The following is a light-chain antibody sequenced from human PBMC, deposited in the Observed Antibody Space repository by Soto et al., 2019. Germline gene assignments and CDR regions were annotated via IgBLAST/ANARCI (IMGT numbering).Light chain of an antibody. CDR2: GAS. CDR3: QQRSSWPLT. CDR1: QSLSKS. J-gene: IGKJ4*02. Sequence: EIVLTQSPATLSLSRGERSTLSCRASQSLSKSLVWYQQKPGQAPRILIDGASNRATGIPDRFSGSGSGTDFNLTISRLEPEDFAVYFCQQRSSWPLTFGGGTKVDIK. V-gene: IGKV3-11*01.